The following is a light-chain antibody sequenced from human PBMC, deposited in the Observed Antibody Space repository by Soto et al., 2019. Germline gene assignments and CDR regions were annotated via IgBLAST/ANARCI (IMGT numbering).Light chain of an antibody. CDR2: DVS. Sequence: QSALTQPDSVSGSPGQSIAISCTGTSSDIGAYNYVSWYQQHPGKAPKIMIYDVSNRPSGVSDRFSGSKSDNTASLTISGLRAEDEADYYCSSYRSSSTRYVFGTGTRSPS. V-gene: IGLV2-14*01. CDR1: SSDIGAYNY. CDR3: SSYRSSSTRYV. J-gene: IGLJ1*01.